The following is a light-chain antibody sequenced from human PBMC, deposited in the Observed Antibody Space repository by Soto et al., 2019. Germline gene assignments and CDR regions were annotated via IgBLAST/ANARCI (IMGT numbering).Light chain of an antibody. CDR1: SSDVGGYNY. J-gene: IGLJ1*01. Sequence: ALAQPASVSGSPGQSITISCTGTSSDVGGYNYVSWYQQHPGKAPKLMIYDVSNRPSGVSNRFSGSKSGNTASLTISGLQAEDEADYYCSSYTSSTPYVFGTGTKVTVL. CDR2: DVS. V-gene: IGLV2-14*01. CDR3: SSYTSSTPYV.